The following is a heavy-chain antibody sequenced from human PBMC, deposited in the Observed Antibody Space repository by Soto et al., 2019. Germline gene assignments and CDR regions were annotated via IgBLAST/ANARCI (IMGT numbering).Heavy chain of an antibody. V-gene: IGHV4-30-4*01. CDR1: GVSISSGDYY. D-gene: IGHD3-22*01. Sequence: QVQLQESGPGLVKPSQTLSLNCTVSGVSISSGDYYWSWIRQPPGKGLEWIGYIYYSGSTYYNPSRKSRVTISVDTSKNQFSLKLSSVTAADTAVYDCAGVDSSGYQPFDYWGQGTLVTVSS. CDR3: AGVDSSGYQPFDY. CDR2: IYYSGST. J-gene: IGHJ4*02.